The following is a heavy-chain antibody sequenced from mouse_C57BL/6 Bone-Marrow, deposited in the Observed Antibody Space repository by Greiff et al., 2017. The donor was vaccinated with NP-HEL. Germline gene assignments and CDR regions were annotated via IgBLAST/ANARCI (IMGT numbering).Heavy chain of an antibody. CDR3: VRQWYTDYAMDY. Sequence: DVKLVESGGGLVQPKGSLKLSCAASGFSFNTYAMNWVRQAPGKGLEWVARIRSKSNNYATYYADSVKDRFTISRDDSESMLYLQMNNLKTEDTAMYYCVRQWYTDYAMDYWGQGTSVTVSS. V-gene: IGHV10-1*01. CDR1: GFSFNTYA. CDR2: IRSKSNNYAT. J-gene: IGHJ4*01. D-gene: IGHD1-1*02.